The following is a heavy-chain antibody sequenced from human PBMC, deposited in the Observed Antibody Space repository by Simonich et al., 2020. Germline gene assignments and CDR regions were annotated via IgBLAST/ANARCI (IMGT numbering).Heavy chain of an antibody. CDR3: ARELKGVPVGWGSQIDI. CDR1: GYTFTGSF. J-gene: IGHJ3*02. D-gene: IGHD6-19*01. CDR2: INPNRGGT. Sequence: QVQLVQSGAEVKKPGASVKVSCKPSGYTFTGSFMRWVRQAPGKGLGWRGRINPNRGGTTYEQKFQGRVTMTRDTSISTAYMELSRLRSDDTAVYYCARELKGVPVGWGSQIDIWGQGTMVTVSS. V-gene: IGHV1-2*06.